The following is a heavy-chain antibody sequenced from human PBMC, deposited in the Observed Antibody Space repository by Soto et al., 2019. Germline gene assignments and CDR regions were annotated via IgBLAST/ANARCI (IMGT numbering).Heavy chain of an antibody. Sequence: PSETLSFTCTVSGGSISSYYWSWIRQPPGKGLEWIGYICYSGSTNYNPSLKSRVTISVDTSKNQFSLKLSSVTAADTAVYYCARDRAYYYDSSATPDAFDIWGQGTMVTVSS. V-gene: IGHV4-59*12. CDR3: ARDRAYYYDSSATPDAFDI. J-gene: IGHJ3*02. CDR2: ICYSGST. D-gene: IGHD3-22*01. CDR1: GGSISSYY.